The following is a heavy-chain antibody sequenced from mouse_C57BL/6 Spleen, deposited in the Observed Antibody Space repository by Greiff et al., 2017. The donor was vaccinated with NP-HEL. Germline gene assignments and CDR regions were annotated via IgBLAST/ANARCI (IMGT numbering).Heavy chain of an antibody. CDR1: GFTFSSYT. CDR2: ISGGGGNT. Sequence: EVHLVESGGGLVKPGGSLKLSCAASGFTFSSYTMSWVRQTPEKRLEWVATISGGGGNTYYPDSVKGRFTISRDNAKNTLYLQMSSLRSEDTALYYCARRYGSSYGYAMDYWGQGTSVTVSS. J-gene: IGHJ4*01. V-gene: IGHV5-9*01. CDR3: ARRYGSSYGYAMDY. D-gene: IGHD1-1*01.